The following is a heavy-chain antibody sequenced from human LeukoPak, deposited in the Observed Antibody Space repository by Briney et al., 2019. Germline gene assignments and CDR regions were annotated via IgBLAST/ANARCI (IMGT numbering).Heavy chain of an antibody. CDR1: GGSISSSSYY. Sequence: PSETLSLTCTVSGGSISSSSYYWGWIRQPPGKGLEWIGSIYYSGSTYYNPSLKSRVTISVDTSKNQFSLKLSSVTAADTAVYYCARDEDYGDYLFDYWGQGTLVTVSS. CDR2: IYYSGST. J-gene: IGHJ4*02. V-gene: IGHV4-39*07. D-gene: IGHD4-17*01. CDR3: ARDEDYGDYLFDY.